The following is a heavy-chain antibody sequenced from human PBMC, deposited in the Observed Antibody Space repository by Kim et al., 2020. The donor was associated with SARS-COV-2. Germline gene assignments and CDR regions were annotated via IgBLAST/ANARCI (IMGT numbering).Heavy chain of an antibody. Sequence: SETLSLTCTVSGGSISSYYWSWIRQPPGKGLEWIGHIYYSGSTNYNPSPKSRVTISVDTSKNQFPLTLSSVTAADTAVYYCARAKGADYSSGWYPYYYY. J-gene: IGHJ6*03. CDR3: ARAKGADYSSGWYPYYYY. CDR1: GGSISSYY. D-gene: IGHD6-13*01. V-gene: IGHV4-59*01. CDR2: IYYSGST.